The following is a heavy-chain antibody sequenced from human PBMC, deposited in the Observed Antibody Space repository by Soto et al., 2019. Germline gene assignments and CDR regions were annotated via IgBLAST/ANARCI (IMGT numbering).Heavy chain of an antibody. CDR1: GGTFSSYA. Sequence: SVKVSCKASGGTFSSYAISWVRQAPGQGLEWMGGIIPIFGTATYAEKFQGRVTVTRDASTSTAYMELSSLRSEDTAMYYCARVALSGGGWLDPWGQGTLVTVSS. D-gene: IGHD1-26*01. CDR2: IIPIFGTA. V-gene: IGHV1-69*05. J-gene: IGHJ5*02. CDR3: ARVALSGGGWLDP.